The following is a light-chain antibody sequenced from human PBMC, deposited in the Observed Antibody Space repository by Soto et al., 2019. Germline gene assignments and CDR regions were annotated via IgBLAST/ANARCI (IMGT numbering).Light chain of an antibody. CDR3: QQYNNWPYS. CDR1: QSVSSN. V-gene: IGKV3-15*01. J-gene: IGKJ2*03. CDR2: GAS. Sequence: EIVMTQSPATLSVSPGERATLSCRASQSVSSNLAWYQQKPGQAPRLLIYGASTRATGFPARFSGSGSGTEFPLTISSLQSEDFAVYYCQQYNNWPYSFGQGTKLGSN.